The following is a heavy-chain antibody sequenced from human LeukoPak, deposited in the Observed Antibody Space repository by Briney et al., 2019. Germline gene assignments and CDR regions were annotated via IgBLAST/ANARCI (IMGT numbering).Heavy chain of an antibody. Sequence: QPGGSLRLSCAASGFTFSSYAMSWVRQAPGKGLEWVSYISSSGSTIYYADSVKGRFTISRDNAKNSLYLQMDSLRAEDTAVYYCARARYAVRIAAAGRGALDYWGQGTLVTVSS. CDR1: GFTFSSYA. CDR2: ISSSGSTI. CDR3: ARARYAVRIAAAGRGALDY. J-gene: IGHJ4*02. V-gene: IGHV3-48*04. D-gene: IGHD6-13*01.